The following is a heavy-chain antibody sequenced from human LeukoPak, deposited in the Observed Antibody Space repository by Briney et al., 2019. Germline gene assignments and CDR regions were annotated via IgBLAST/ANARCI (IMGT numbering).Heavy chain of an antibody. CDR1: GFTFSSYW. J-gene: IGHJ6*03. D-gene: IGHD2-2*01. CDR3: ASSRPAATYYYYYYMDV. V-gene: IGHV3-7*03. CDR2: IKQDGSEK. Sequence: GGSLRLSCAASGFTFSSYWMSWVRQAPGSGLEWVANIKQDGSEKYYVDSVKGRFTISRDNAKNSLYLQMNSLRADDTAVYYCASSRPAATYYYYYYMDVWGKGTTVTVSS.